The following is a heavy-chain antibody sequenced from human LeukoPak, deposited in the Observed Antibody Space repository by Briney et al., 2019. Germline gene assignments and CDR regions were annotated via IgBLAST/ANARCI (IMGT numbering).Heavy chain of an antibody. CDR2: ISGSGGST. CDR1: GFTFSSYA. V-gene: IGHV3-23*01. D-gene: IGHD3-10*01. CDR3: AKDPLEVRGVIITWQGYFDY. Sequence: GGSLRLSCAASGFTFSSYAMSWVRQAPGKGLEWVSAISGSGGSTYYADSVKGRFTISRDNSKNTLYLQMNSLRAEDTAVYYCAKDPLEVRGVIITWQGYFDYWGQGTLVTVSS. J-gene: IGHJ4*02.